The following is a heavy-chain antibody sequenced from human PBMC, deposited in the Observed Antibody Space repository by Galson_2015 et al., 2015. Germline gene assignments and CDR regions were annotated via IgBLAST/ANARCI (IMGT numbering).Heavy chain of an antibody. Sequence: TLRLSCAASGFTFSSYWMSWVRQAPGKGLEWVANIKQDGSEKYYVDSVKGRFTISRDNAKNSLYLQMNSLRAEDTAVYYCARDPTYCGGDRYSGGNDYWGQGTLVTVSS. J-gene: IGHJ4*02. CDR2: IKQDGSEK. CDR3: ARDPTYCGGDRYSGGNDY. D-gene: IGHD2-21*02. V-gene: IGHV3-7*01. CDR1: GFTFSSYW.